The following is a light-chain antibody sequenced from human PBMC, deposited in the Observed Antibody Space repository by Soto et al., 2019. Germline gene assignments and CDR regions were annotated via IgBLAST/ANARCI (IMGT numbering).Light chain of an antibody. J-gene: IGKJ4*01. CDR1: QSVVTNS. CDR3: QQYGRSPLT. CDR2: GAS. V-gene: IGKV3-20*01. Sequence: EIVMTQSPATLSVSPGERATLSCRASQSVVTNSLAWYQQKPGQAPRLIIYGASNRATGIPDRFSGRGSGTDFTLTISRLEPEDCAVYYCQQYGRSPLTFGGGTKVDIK.